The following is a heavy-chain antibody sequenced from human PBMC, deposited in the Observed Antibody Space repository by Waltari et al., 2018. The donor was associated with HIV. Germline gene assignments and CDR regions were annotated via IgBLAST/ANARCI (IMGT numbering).Heavy chain of an antibody. CDR1: GYTFSDYG. CDR3: ARGSLLRNWLDP. D-gene: IGHD3-22*01. V-gene: IGHV1-18*01. Sequence: QIQLVQSGATVKKPGASVKVSCKASGYTFSDYGISWVRQAPGQGLEWMGWISGLSEERRNYAQKFQGRVTLSTDTSTTTAYMELRSLRSDDTAIYYCARGSLLRNWLDPWGQGTLVTVSS. CDR2: ISGLSEERR. J-gene: IGHJ5*02.